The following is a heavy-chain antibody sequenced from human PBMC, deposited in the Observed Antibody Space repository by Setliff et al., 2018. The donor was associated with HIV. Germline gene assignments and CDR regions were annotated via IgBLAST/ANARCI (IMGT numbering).Heavy chain of an antibody. CDR3: VSRGIVVVTMSMPDEFFVH. J-gene: IGHJ1*01. CDR1: GGSINSDNYY. V-gene: IGHV4-39*01. D-gene: IGHD2-21*02. CDR2: TYYSGTT. Sequence: NPSETLSLTCSVSGGSINSDNYYWGWIRQAPGKGLEWIGSTYYSGTTYYNPSLRGRVTISVDRSRNQFPLTLNSVTAADTATYYCVSRGIVVVTMSMPDEFFVHWGHGTLVTVSS.